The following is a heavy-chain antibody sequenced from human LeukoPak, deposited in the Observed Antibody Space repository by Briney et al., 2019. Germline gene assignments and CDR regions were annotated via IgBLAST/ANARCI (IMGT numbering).Heavy chain of an antibody. J-gene: IGHJ4*02. D-gene: IGHD6-19*01. V-gene: IGHV1-8*01. CDR1: GYTFTSYD. CDR2: MNPNSGNT. CDR3: ARAPLDSSGSYYFDY. Sequence: ASVKVSCKASGYTFTSYDINWMRQATRQGLEWMGWMNPNSGNTGYAQKFQGRVTMTRNTSISTAYMELSSLRSEDTAVYYCARAPLDSSGSYYFDYWGQGTLVTVSS.